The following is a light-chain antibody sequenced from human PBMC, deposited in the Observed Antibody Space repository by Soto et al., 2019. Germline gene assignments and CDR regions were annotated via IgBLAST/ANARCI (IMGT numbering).Light chain of an antibody. CDR3: QQYGYSPIT. J-gene: IGKJ5*01. Sequence: VLPQSPGTLSLSPGERATLSCRASQSVGSNYLAWYQQKPGQAPRLLIYGASSRATGIADRFSGSGSGTEFTLTISRLDPEDFALYYCQQYGYSPITFGQGTRLEIK. CDR1: QSVGSNY. CDR2: GAS. V-gene: IGKV3-20*01.